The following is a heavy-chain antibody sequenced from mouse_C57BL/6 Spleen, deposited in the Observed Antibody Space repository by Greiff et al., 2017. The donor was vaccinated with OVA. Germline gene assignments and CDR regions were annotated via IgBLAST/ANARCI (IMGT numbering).Heavy chain of an antibody. CDR1: GYAFSSSW. CDR2: IYPGDGDT. CDR3: ARERLLVITTVVATPFDY. J-gene: IGHJ2*01. D-gene: IGHD1-1*01. Sequence: VQLQQSGPELVKPGASVKISCKASGYAFSSSWMNWVKQRPGKGLEWIGRIYPGDGDTNYNGKFKGKATLTADKSSSTAYMQLSSLTSEDSAVYFCARERLLVITTVVATPFDYWGQGTTLTVSS. V-gene: IGHV1-82*01.